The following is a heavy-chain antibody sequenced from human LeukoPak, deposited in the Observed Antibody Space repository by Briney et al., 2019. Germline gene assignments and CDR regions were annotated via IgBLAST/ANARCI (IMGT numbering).Heavy chain of an antibody. V-gene: IGHV4-59*08. J-gene: IGHJ4*02. D-gene: IGHD3-3*01. CDR1: GGSISNYY. CDR2: VYYSGST. Sequence: PSETLSLTCTVSGGSISNYYWSWIRQPPGKGLEWIGYVYYSGSTNYNPSLKSRVTISVDTSKNHFSLKLNSVTAADTAVYYCARLPYDFWEGYYFDYRGQGTLVTVSS. CDR3: ARLPYDFWEGYYFDY.